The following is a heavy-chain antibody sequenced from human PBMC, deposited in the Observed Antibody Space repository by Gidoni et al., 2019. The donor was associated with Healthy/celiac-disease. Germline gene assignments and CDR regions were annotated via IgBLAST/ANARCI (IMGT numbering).Heavy chain of an antibody. Sequence: EMQLVESEGGLVQPGGSLRLACAASGFPFSSYWMSWVRQAPGKGLEWVANIKQDGSEKYYVDSVKGRFTISRDHAKNSLYLQMNSLRAEDTAVYYCARSPWTVTSEVVYYWGQGTLVTVSS. CDR2: IKQDGSEK. CDR3: ARSPWTVTSEVVYY. CDR1: GFPFSSYW. D-gene: IGHD4-4*01. V-gene: IGHV3-7*01. J-gene: IGHJ4*02.